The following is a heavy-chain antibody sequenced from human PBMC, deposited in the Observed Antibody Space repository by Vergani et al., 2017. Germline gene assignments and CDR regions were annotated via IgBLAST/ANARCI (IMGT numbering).Heavy chain of an antibody. CDR1: GGSISSSSYY. Sequence: QLQLQESGPGLVKPSETLSLTCTVSGGSISSSSYYWGWIRQPPGKGLEWIGRIYTSGSTNYNPSLKSRVTISVDTSKNQFSLKLSSVTAADTAVYYCARSGQIDYWGQGTLVTVSS. CDR2: IYTSGST. V-gene: IGHV4-39*07. J-gene: IGHJ4*02. CDR3: ARSGQIDY.